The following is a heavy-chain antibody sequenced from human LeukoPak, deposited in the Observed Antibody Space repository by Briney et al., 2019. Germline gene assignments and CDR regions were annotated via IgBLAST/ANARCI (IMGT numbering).Heavy chain of an antibody. V-gene: IGHV1-3*01. CDR3: ARDPRKVASPYYFDY. Sequence: GASVKVSCKASGYTFTSYAMHWVRQAPGQRLEWMGWINAGNGNTKYSQKFQGRVTITRDTSASTAYMELSSLRSEDTAVYYCARDPRKVASPYYFDYWGQGTLVTVSS. D-gene: IGHD2-15*01. J-gene: IGHJ4*02. CDR1: GYTFTSYA. CDR2: INAGNGNT.